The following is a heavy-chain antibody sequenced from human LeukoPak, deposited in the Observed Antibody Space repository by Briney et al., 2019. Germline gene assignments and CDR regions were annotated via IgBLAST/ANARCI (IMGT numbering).Heavy chain of an antibody. CDR3: ARQTVPEYSYYYYYGMDV. CDR1: GFTFSSDA. CDR2: ISYDGSNK. Sequence: PGGSLRLSCAASGFTFSSDAMHWVRQAPGKGLEWVAVISYDGSNKYYADSVKGRFTISRDNSKNTLYLQMNSLRAEDTAVYYCARQTVPEYSYYYYYGMDVWGKGTTVTVSS. D-gene: IGHD1-14*01. V-gene: IGHV3-30*04. J-gene: IGHJ6*04.